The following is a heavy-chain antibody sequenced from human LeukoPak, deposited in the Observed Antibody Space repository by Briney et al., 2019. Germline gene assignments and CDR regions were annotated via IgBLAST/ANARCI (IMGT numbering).Heavy chain of an antibody. CDR2: IYSGGST. V-gene: IGHV3-66*02. J-gene: IGHJ5*02. CDR1: GFTVSSNY. Sequence: GGSLRLSCAASGFTVSSNYMSWVRQAPGKGLEWVSVIYSGGSTYYADSVKGRFTISRDNSKNTLYLQMNSLRAEDTAVYYCAKVREEVRGVIIGNWFDPWGQGTLVTVSS. CDR3: AKVREEVRGVIIGNWFDP. D-gene: IGHD3-10*01.